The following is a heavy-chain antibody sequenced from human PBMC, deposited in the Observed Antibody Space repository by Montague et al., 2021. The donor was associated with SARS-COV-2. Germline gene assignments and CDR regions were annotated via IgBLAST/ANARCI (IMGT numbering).Heavy chain of an antibody. V-gene: IGHV4-59*02. CDR3: ARETMTDDAFDI. J-gene: IGHJ3*02. D-gene: IGHD1-14*01. CDR2: FYSVGST. CDR1: GASVGSSD. Sequence: SETLSLTCTVSGASVGSSDWGWIRQSPGKGLEWIGYFYSVGSTDYNPSLKSRVTISRDTSKNQFSLKVRSVTAADTAVYYCARETMTDDAFDIWGQGTMVTVSS.